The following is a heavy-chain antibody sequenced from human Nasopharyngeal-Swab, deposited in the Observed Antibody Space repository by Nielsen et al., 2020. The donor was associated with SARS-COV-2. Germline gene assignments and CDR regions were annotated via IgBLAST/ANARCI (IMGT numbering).Heavy chain of an antibody. D-gene: IGHD3-10*01. CDR2: ISSSGSTI. CDR3: ARDLGSTFYYFDY. V-gene: IGHV3-11*04. Sequence: WIRQPPGKGLEWVSYISSSGSTIYYADSVKGRFTISRDNSKNTLYLQMNSLRAEDTAVYYCARDLGSTFYYFDYWGQGTPVTVSS. J-gene: IGHJ4*02.